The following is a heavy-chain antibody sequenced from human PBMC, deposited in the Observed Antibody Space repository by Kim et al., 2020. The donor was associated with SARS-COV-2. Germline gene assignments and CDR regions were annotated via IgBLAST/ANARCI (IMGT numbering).Heavy chain of an antibody. CDR3: ASDTESVAAADFDY. J-gene: IGHJ4*02. Sequence: SETLSLTCTVSGGSISSSSYYWGWIRQPPGKGLEWIGSIYYSGSTYYKPSLKSRVTISVDTSKNQFSLKLSSVTAADTAVYYCASDTESVAAADFDYWGQGTLVTVSS. D-gene: IGHD6-13*01. CDR2: IYYSGST. V-gene: IGHV4-39*01. CDR1: GGSISSSSYY.